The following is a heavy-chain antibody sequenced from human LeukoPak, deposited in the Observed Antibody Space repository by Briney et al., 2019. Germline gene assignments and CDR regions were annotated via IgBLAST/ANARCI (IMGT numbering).Heavy chain of an antibody. D-gene: IGHD6-13*01. CDR3: AKPYSNSWYSRYYFDY. CDR2: ISGSGAST. J-gene: IGHJ4*02. CDR1: GFTLSTNA. V-gene: IGHV3-23*01. Sequence: GGSLRLSCLTSGFTLSTNAMSWVRQAPGKGLEWISGISGSGASTYYADSVKGRFTISRDDSRNTLYLQMNSLRGDDTAVYYCAKPYSNSWYSRYYFDYWGQGTLVTVSS.